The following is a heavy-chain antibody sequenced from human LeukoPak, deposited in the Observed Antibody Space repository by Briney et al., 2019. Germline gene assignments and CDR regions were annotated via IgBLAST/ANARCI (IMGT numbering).Heavy chain of an antibody. CDR3: AKDHRELLGYYYYYYGMDV. D-gene: IGHD1-26*01. Sequence: SGGSLRLSCAASGFTFSSYAMSWVRQAPGKGLEWVSAISGSGGSTYYADSVKGRFTISRDNSKSTLYLQMNSLRAEDTAVYYCAKDHRELLGYYYYYYGMDVWGQGTTVTVSS. V-gene: IGHV3-23*01. CDR1: GFTFSSYA. CDR2: ISGSGGST. J-gene: IGHJ6*02.